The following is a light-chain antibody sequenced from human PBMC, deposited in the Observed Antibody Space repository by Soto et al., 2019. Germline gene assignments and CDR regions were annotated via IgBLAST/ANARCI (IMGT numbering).Light chain of an antibody. J-gene: IGLJ1*01. Sequence: QSVLTQPPSVSAVPGQKVTISCSGSSSNIGVTSVSWYQQLPGAAPKLLIYENDKRPSGIPDRFSGSKSGTSATLGITGLQTGDEADYYCGTWDSSLSADVFGTGTKVTVL. CDR1: SSNIGVTS. CDR3: GTWDSSLSADV. V-gene: IGLV1-51*02. CDR2: END.